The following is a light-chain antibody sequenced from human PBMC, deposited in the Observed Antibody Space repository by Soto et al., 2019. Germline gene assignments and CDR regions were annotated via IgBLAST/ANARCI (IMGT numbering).Light chain of an antibody. CDR1: SSNIGAGSD. V-gene: IGLV1-51*01. J-gene: IGLJ1*01. CDR3: GSWDSSLSAYV. Sequence: QSVLTQPPSVSGAPGQRVTISCTGSSSNIGAGSDVHWYQQFPGTAPKLLIYDDNKRPSGIPDRFSGSKSGTSATLGITGFQTGDEADYYCGSWDSSLSAYVFGTGTKVTVL. CDR2: DDN.